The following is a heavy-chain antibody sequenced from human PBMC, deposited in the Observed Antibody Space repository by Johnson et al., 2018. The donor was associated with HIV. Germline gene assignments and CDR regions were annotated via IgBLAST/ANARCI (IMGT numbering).Heavy chain of an antibody. D-gene: IGHD4-17*01. CDR2: INGNGGST. J-gene: IGHJ3*02. V-gene: IGHV3-20*04. Sequence: VQLVESGGGVVRPGGSLRLSCAASGFAFHDRGMSWVRQAPGKGLEWVSGINGNGGSTAYADSVTGRFTLPRDSAKNTLYLQMNSLRAEDTALYYCARDEGLDYGASLGAFDIWGQGTMVTVSS. CDR3: ARDEGLDYGASLGAFDI. CDR1: GFAFHDRG.